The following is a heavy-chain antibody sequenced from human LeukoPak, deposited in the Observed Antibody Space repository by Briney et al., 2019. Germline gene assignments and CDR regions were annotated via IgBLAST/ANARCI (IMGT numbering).Heavy chain of an antibody. CDR2: ITSNGGFT. V-gene: IGHV3-64*02. J-gene: IGHJ4*02. CDR3: ARSPGPANYFDY. Sequence: GGSLRLSCAASGFTFSTYTMHWVRQAPGKGLEYVSTITSNGGFTYYADSVKGRFTISRDNSKNTLYLQMGSLRAEDMAVYYCARSPGPANYFDYWGQGTLVTVSS. CDR1: GFTFSTYT.